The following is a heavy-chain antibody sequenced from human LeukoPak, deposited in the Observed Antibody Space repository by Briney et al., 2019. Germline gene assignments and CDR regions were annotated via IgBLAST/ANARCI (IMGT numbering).Heavy chain of an antibody. V-gene: IGHV4-39*01. CDR2: IYYSGST. J-gene: IGHJ3*02. Sequence: SETLSLTCTVSGGSISSSSYYWGWIRQPPGKGLEWIGSIYYSGSTYYNPSLKSRVTISVDTSKNQFSLKLSSVTAADTAVYYCARRVPGYCSGGSCYTDAFDIWGQGTMVTVSS. CDR3: ARRVPGYCSGGSCYTDAFDI. CDR1: GGSISSSSYY. D-gene: IGHD2-15*01.